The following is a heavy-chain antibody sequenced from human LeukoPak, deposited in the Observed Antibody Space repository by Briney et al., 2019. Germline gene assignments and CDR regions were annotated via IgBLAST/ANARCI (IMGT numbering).Heavy chain of an antibody. Sequence: SETLSLTCTVSGGSVSDYYWTWIRQSPGTGLEWIGYMDYSGSTAYNPSLKSRVTISIDTSKKQFSLELSSVTAADTAIYFCARRKRGSGGPFDYWGQGTLVTVSS. D-gene: IGHD6-19*01. CDR1: GGSVSDYY. CDR3: ARRKRGSGGPFDY. CDR2: MDYSGST. V-gene: IGHV4-59*08. J-gene: IGHJ4*02.